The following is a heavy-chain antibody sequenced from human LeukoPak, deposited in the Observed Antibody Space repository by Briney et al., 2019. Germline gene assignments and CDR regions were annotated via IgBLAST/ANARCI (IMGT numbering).Heavy chain of an antibody. CDR2: INHSGST. CDR3: ARVRSARSGWFDY. CDR1: AGSFSGYY. D-gene: IGHD6-19*01. V-gene: IGHV4-34*01. J-gene: IGHJ4*02. Sequence: PSETLSLTCAVYAGSFSGYYWSWIRQPPGKGLEWIGEINHSGSTNYNPSLKSRVTISVDTSKNQFSLKLSSVTAADTAVYYCARVRSARSGWFDYWGQGTLVTVS.